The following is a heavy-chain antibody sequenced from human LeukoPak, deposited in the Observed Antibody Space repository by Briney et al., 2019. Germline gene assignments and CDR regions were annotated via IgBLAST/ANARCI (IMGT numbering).Heavy chain of an antibody. D-gene: IGHD2-2*01. CDR2: ISNNGGTT. CDR1: GFIFSSYA. CDR3: VGYCSTTSCLYDY. Sequence: GGSLRLSCSASGFIFSSYAMHWVRQAPGKGLEYVSAISNNGGTTYYADSVKGRFTISRDNSKNTLYLHMRSLRAEDTAVYYCVGYCSTTSCLYDYWGQGTLVTVSP. V-gene: IGHV3-64D*09. J-gene: IGHJ4*02.